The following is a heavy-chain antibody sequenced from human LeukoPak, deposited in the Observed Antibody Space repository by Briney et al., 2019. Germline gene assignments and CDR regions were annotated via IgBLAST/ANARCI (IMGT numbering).Heavy chain of an antibody. Sequence: TGGSLRLSCAASGFTFSSYGMHWVRQAPGKGLEWVAVISYDGSNKYYADSVKGRFTISRDNSKNTLYLQMNSLRAEDTAVYYCAKELAAMASNAWYFDFWGQGTLVTVSS. D-gene: IGHD5-18*01. CDR1: GFTFSSYG. J-gene: IGHJ4*02. CDR2: ISYDGSNK. V-gene: IGHV3-30*18. CDR3: AKELAAMASNAWYFDF.